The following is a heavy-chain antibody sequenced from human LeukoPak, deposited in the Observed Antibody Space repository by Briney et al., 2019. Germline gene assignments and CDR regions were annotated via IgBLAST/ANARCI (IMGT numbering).Heavy chain of an antibody. CDR2: IIPIFGTA. CDR1: GGTFSSYA. J-gene: IGHJ6*03. CDR3: ARWKSAGIDNYYYYYMDV. D-gene: IGHD6-19*01. V-gene: IGHV1-69*05. Sequence: SVKVSCKASGGTFSSYAISWVRQAPGQGLEWMGGIIPIFGTANYAQKFQGRVTITTDESTSTAYMELSSLRSEDTAVYYCARWKSAGIDNYYYYYMDVWGKGTTVTVSS.